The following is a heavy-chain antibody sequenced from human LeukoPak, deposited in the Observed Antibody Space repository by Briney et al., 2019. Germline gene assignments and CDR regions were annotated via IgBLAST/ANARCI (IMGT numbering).Heavy chain of an antibody. J-gene: IGHJ4*02. Sequence: SQTLSLTCAISGDSVSSNSAAWNWIRQSPSRGLEWLGRTCYRSKWYNDYAVSVKSRITINPDTSKNQFSLQLNSVTPEDTAVYYCARESPEPGYSSSWSEAGWGGLFDYWGQGTLVTVSS. V-gene: IGHV6-1*01. CDR3: ARESPEPGYSSSWSEAGWGGLFDY. CDR2: TCYRSKWYN. CDR1: GDSVSSNSAA. D-gene: IGHD6-13*01.